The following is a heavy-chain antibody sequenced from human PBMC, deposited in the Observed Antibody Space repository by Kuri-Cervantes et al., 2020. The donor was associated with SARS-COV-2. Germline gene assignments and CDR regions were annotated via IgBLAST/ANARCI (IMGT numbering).Heavy chain of an antibody. J-gene: IGHJ6*03. Sequence: SETLSLTCAVSGYSISSGYYWGWIRQPPGKGLEWIGSIYHSGSTYYNPSLKSRVTISVDTSKNQFSLKLSSVTAADTAVYYCARRYGYSSSWYRYYYYYYMDVWGKGTTVTVSS. V-gene: IGHV4-38-2*01. CDR3: ARRYGYSSSWYRYYYYYYMDV. CDR2: IYHSGST. CDR1: GYSISSGYY. D-gene: IGHD6-13*01.